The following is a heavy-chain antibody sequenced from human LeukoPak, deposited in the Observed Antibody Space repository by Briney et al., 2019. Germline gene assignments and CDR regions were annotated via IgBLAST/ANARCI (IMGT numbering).Heavy chain of an antibody. Sequence: GGSLRLSCAASGFTFSSYWMSWVRQAPGKGLEWVANIKQDGSEKYYVDSVKGRFTISRDNAKNSLYLQMNSLRAEDTAVYYCAREHIVVVPAAIKGTHYYYYYGMDVWGQGTTVTVSS. J-gene: IGHJ6*02. CDR2: IKQDGSEK. CDR3: AREHIVVVPAAIKGTHYYYYYGMDV. CDR1: GFTFSSYW. V-gene: IGHV3-7*01. D-gene: IGHD2-2*02.